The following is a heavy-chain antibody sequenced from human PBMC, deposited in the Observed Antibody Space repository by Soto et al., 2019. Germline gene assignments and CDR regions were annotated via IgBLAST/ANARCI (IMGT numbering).Heavy chain of an antibody. CDR1: GYTFTSYG. CDR2: ISAYNGNT. D-gene: IGHD3-10*01. CDR3: ARDLLWFGEFSSWYFDY. Sequence: GAPVKVSCKASGYTFTSYGISWVRQAPGQGLEWMGWISAYNGNTNYAQKLQGRVTMTTDTSTSTAYMELRSLRSDDTAVYYCARDLLWFGEFSSWYFDYWGQGTLVTVSS. J-gene: IGHJ4*02. V-gene: IGHV1-18*04.